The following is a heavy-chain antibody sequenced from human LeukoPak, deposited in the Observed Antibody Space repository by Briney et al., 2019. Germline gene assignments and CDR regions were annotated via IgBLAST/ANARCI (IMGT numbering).Heavy chain of an antibody. J-gene: IGHJ4*02. V-gene: IGHV3-30-3*01. D-gene: IGHD3-22*01. CDR1: GFTFSSYA. CDR3: ARDAPSYYYDSSGLDY. CDR2: ISYDGSNK. Sequence: PGGSLRFSCAASGFTFSSYAMHWVRQAPGKGLEWVAVISYDGSNKYYADSVKGRFTISRDNSKNTLYLQMNSLRAEDTAVYYCARDAPSYYYDSSGLDYWGQGTLVTVSS.